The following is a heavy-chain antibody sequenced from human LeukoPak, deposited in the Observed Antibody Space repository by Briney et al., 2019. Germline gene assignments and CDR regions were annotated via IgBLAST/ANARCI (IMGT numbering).Heavy chain of an antibody. CDR1: GYTFTSYD. J-gene: IGHJ4*02. D-gene: IGHD2-2*01. Sequence: ASVKVSCKASGYTFTSYDINWVRQATGQGLEWMGWMNPNSGNTGYAQKFQGRVTMTRNTSISTAYMELSSLRSEDTAVYYCARDSGYCGSTSCYDDYWGQGTLVTVSS. CDR3: ARDSGYCGSTSCYDDY. CDR2: MNPNSGNT. V-gene: IGHV1-8*01.